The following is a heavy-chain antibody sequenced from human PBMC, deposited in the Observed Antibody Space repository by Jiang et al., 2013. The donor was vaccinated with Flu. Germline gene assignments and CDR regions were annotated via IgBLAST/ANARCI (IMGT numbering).Heavy chain of an antibody. CDR3: ARDGGYSQGY. D-gene: IGHD1-26*01. J-gene: IGHJ4*02. V-gene: IGHV1-46*04. CDR1: GYTFTTYK. CDR2: IDPKDGAT. Sequence: GAEVKKPGASVKLPCKASGYTFTTYKMHWVRQAPGQGLEWMGIIDPKDGATRYAQNLQGRVTMTRDTSTSTVYMELSSLTSEDTALYYCARDGGYSQGYWGQGTLVTVS.